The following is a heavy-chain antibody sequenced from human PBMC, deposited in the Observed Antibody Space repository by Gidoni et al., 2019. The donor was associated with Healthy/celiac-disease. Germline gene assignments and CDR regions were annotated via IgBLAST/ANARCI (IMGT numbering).Heavy chain of an antibody. CDR2: IRSKANSYAT. D-gene: IGHD2-15*01. CDR1: GFTFSGFA. J-gene: IGHJ6*02. V-gene: IGHV3-73*01. Sequence: VQLVESGGGLVQPGGSLKLSCASSGFTFSGFAMHWVRQASGKGLEWVGRIRSKANSYATAYAASVKGRFTISRDDSKNTAYLQMNSLKTEDTAVYYCTRRPVVGSQYYGMDVWGQGTTVTVSS. CDR3: TRRPVVGSQYYGMDV.